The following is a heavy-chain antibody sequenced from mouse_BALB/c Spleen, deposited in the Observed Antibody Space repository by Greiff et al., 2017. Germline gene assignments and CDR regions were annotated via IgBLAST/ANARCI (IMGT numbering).Heavy chain of an antibody. CDR2: IRNKANGYTT. CDR1: GFTFTDYY. J-gene: IGHJ3*01. Sequence: EVQRVESGGGLVQPGGSLRLSCATSGFTFTDYYMSWVRQPPGKALEWLGFIRNKANGYTTEYSASVKGRFTISRDNSQSILYLQMNTLRAEDSATYYCARDSRYDGFAYWGQGTLVTVSA. V-gene: IGHV7-3*02. CDR3: ARDSRYDGFAY. D-gene: IGHD2-14*01.